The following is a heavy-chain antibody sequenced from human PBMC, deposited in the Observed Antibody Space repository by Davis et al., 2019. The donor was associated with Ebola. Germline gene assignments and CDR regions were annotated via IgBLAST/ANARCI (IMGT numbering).Heavy chain of an antibody. CDR1: GFTFSSSW. V-gene: IGHV3-7*03. CDR3: ARDPPQSGGYV. Sequence: GESLKISCAASGFTFSSSWMSWVRQAPGKGLEWVANIKQDGSEKYYVDSVKGRFTISRHSSENTVFLQMNSLRPDDTAVYYCARDPPQSGGYVWGQGTLVTVSS. J-gene: IGHJ4*02. CDR2: IKQDGSEK. D-gene: IGHD5-12*01.